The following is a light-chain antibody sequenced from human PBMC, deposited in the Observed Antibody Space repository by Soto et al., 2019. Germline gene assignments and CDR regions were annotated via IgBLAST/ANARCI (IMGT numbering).Light chain of an antibody. Sequence: SYELAQPPSVSVAPGKTARITCGGNNIGSKSVHWYQQKPGQAPVLVIYYDSDRPSGIPERFSGSNSGNTATLTISRVEAGDEADYYCQVWDSSSDHYVVFGGGTNLTVL. J-gene: IGLJ2*01. CDR1: NIGSKS. CDR2: YDS. CDR3: QVWDSSSDHYVV. V-gene: IGLV3-21*04.